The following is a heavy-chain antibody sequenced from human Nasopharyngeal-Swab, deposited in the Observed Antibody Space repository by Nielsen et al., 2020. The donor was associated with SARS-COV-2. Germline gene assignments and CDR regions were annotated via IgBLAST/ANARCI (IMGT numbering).Heavy chain of an antibody. J-gene: IGHJ2*01. CDR2: IYYSGST. CDR1: GSSISSGSYY. CDR3: ARDGRSSWYFDL. Sequence: SETLSLTCTVPGSSISSGSYYWSWIRQPPGKGLEWIGYIYYSGSTNYNPSLKSRITISVDTSKNQFSLKLSSVTAADTAIYYCARDGRSSWYFDLWGRGTLVTVSS. V-gene: IGHV4-61*01.